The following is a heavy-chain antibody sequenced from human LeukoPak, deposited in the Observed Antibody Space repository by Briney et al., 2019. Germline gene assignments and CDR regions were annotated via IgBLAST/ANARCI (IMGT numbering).Heavy chain of an antibody. D-gene: IGHD3-10*01. CDR1: GFTFSSYT. CDR3: ARHRYYYASGSYYSRVGVDV. Sequence: GGSLRLSCAASGFTFSSYTMHWIRQAPGKGLEWVSSISGSNSYIFYADSVKGRFTISRDDAKNSLYLQMNSVRAEDTAVYYCARHRYYYASGSYYSRVGVDVWGQGTTVTVSS. CDR2: ISGSNSYI. V-gene: IGHV3-21*01. J-gene: IGHJ6*02.